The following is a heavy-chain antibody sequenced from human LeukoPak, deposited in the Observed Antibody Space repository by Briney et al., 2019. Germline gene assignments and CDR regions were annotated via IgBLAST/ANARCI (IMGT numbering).Heavy chain of an antibody. CDR3: ASSRASYDILTGYYTPNNWFDP. CDR1: GYTFTGYY. Sequence: ASVTVSCKASGYTFTGYYMHWVRQAPGQGLEWMGWINPNSGGTNYAQKFQGRVTMTRDTSISTAYMELSRLRSDDTAVYYCASSRASYDILTGYYTPNNWFDPWGQGTLVTVSS. D-gene: IGHD3-9*01. V-gene: IGHV1-2*02. CDR2: INPNSGGT. J-gene: IGHJ5*02.